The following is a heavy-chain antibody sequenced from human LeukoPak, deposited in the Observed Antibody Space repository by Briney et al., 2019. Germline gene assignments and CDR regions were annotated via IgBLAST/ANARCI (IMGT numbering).Heavy chain of an antibody. Sequence: SETLSLTCTVSGGSITTYYWSWIRQSPGKRLEWMGYIHYTGTTNYNPSLKSRVTISVDTSKNQFSLKVNSVADADTAVYYCARLHYSKDGISRPSMDVWGRGTTVIVSS. D-gene: IGHD4-11*01. J-gene: IGHJ6*03. V-gene: IGHV4-59*08. CDR3: ARLHYSKDGISRPSMDV. CDR1: GGSITTYY. CDR2: IHYTGTT.